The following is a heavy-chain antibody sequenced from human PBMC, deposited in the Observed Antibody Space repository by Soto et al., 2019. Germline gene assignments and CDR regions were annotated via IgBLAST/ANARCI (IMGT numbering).Heavy chain of an antibody. CDR2: ISSSSSYI. CDR1: GFTFSSYS. CDR3: GRKAGRHPDY. J-gene: IGHJ4*01. D-gene: IGHD6-13*01. V-gene: IGHV3-21*01. Sequence: EVQLVESGGGLVKPGGSLRLSCAASGFTFSSYSMNWVRQAPGKGLEWVSSISSSSSYIYYADSVKGRFTISRDNAQNPLFLQMNSLRAEDPAFDYCGRKAGRHPDYRGPGTLVTVSS.